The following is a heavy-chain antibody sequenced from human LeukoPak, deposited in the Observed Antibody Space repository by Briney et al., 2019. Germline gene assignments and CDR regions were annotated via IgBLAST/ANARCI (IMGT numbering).Heavy chain of an antibody. J-gene: IGHJ4*02. D-gene: IGHD5-18*01. CDR3: AKVGGYSYGLDY. CDR2: VGGDGRVT. Sequence: GGSLRLSCAASGFTFATYVMTWVRQAPGKGLEWVSSVGGDGRVTYYADSVKGRFTISRDNSKNTIFLQMNSLRAEDTAVYYCAKVGGYSYGLDYWGQGTLVTVSS. V-gene: IGHV3-23*01. CDR1: GFTFATYV.